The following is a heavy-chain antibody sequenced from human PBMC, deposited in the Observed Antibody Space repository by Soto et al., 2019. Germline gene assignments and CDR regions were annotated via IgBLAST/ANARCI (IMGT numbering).Heavy chain of an antibody. CDR3: ARRSGVYYYYGMDV. Sequence: SETLSLTCTVSGGSISSGDYYWSWIRQPPGKGLEWIGYIYYSGSTYYNPSLKSRVTISVDTSKNQFSLKLSSVTAADTAVYYCARRSGVYYYYGMDVWGQGTTVTVSS. CDR2: IYYSGST. J-gene: IGHJ6*02. V-gene: IGHV4-30-4*01. D-gene: IGHD3-10*01. CDR1: GGSISSGDYY.